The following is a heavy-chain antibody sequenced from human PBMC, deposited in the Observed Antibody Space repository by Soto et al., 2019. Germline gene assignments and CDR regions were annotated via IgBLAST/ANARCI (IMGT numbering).Heavy chain of an antibody. J-gene: IGHJ5*02. CDR1: GGTFSSYA. CDR2: IIPIFGTA. CDR3: ARVRCSGGSCYPNWFDP. V-gene: IGHV1-69*01. D-gene: IGHD2-15*01. Sequence: QVQLVQSGAEVKKPGSSVKVSCKASGGTFSSYAISWVRQAPGQGLEWMGGIIPIFGTANYAQKFQGRVTITADESTSKAYMELSSLRSEDTAVYYCARVRCSGGSCYPNWFDPWGQGTLVTVSS.